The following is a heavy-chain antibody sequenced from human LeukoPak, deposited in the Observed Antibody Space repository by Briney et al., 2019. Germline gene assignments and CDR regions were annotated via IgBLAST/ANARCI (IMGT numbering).Heavy chain of an antibody. Sequence: PGGSLRLSCAASGFTFSSYSMNWVRQALGKGLEWVSYISSSSSTIYYADSVKGRFTISRDNAKNSLYLQMNSLRAEDTAVYYCARSCSSTSCYFFYYMDVWGKGTTVTVSS. CDR2: ISSSSSTI. J-gene: IGHJ6*03. CDR1: GFTFSSYS. CDR3: ARSCSSTSCYFFYYMDV. D-gene: IGHD2-2*01. V-gene: IGHV3-48*01.